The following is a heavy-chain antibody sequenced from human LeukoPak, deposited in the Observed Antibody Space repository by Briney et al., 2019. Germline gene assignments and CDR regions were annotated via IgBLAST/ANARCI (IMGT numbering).Heavy chain of an antibody. CDR3: AKELLGDCSGGSCYPLPY. V-gene: IGHV3-23*01. CDR1: GFTFSSYA. Sequence: GGSLSLSCAVSGFTFSSYAMSCVRQAPGKGLEWVSAISGSGGSTYYADSVKGRFTISRDNSKNTLYLQMNSLRAEDTAVYYCAKELLGDCSGGSCYPLPYWGQGTLVTVSS. J-gene: IGHJ4*02. D-gene: IGHD2-15*01. CDR2: ISGSGGST.